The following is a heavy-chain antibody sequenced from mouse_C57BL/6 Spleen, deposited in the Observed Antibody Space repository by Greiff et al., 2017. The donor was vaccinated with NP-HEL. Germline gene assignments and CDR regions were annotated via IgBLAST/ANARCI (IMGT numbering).Heavy chain of an antibody. V-gene: IGHV1-72*01. CDR3: ARSITTVVAPPYFDY. D-gene: IGHD1-1*01. Sequence: QVQLQQPGAELVKPGASVKLSCKASGYTFTSYWMHWVMQRPGRGLEWIGRIDPNSGGTKYNEKFKSKATLTVDKPSSTAYMQLSSLTSEDSAVYYCARSITTVVAPPYFDYWGQGTTLTVSS. CDR1: GYTFTSYW. J-gene: IGHJ2*01. CDR2: IDPNSGGT.